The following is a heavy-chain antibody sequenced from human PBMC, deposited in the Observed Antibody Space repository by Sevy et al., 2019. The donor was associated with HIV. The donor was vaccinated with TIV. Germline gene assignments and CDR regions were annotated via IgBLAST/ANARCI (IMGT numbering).Heavy chain of an antibody. CDR1: GGTFSSYA. CDR2: IIPIFGTA. V-gene: IGHV1-69*13. Sequence: ASVKVSCKASGGTFSSYAISWVRQAPGQGLEWMGGIIPIFGTANYAQKFQGRVTITADESTSTAYMELSSLRSEDTAVYYRASSQTYYDFWSGYYTKAKYYYYGMDVWGQGTTVTVSS. J-gene: IGHJ6*02. D-gene: IGHD3-3*01. CDR3: ASSQTYYDFWSGYYTKAKYYYYGMDV.